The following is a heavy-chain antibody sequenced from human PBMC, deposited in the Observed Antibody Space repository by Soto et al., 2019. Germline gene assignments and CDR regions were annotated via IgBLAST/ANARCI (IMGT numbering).Heavy chain of an antibody. Sequence: QVQLVQSGAEVKKPGASVKVSCKASGYTFTGYYMHWVRQAPGQGLEWMGWINPNSGGTNYAQKFNCSVTMTRYASISTSYMELSRLRADDTAVYYWARDLAVSGITPWGQGTLVTVSS. V-gene: IGHV1-2*02. CDR1: GYTFTGYY. J-gene: IGHJ5*02. CDR3: ARDLAVSGITP. CDR2: INPNSGGT. D-gene: IGHD6-19*01.